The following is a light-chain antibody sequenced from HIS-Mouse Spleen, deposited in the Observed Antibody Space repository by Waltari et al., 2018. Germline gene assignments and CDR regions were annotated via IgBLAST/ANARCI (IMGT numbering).Light chain of an antibody. CDR1: SRHVGGHNY. Sequence: QSALTQPASVSGSPGQSITIACTGTSRHVGGHNYLSRYQQHPGKAPKLMIYDVSNRPSGVSNRFSGSKSGNTASLTISGLQAEDEADYYCSSYTSSSTEVFGGGTKLTVL. CDR3: SSYTSSSTEV. CDR2: DVS. V-gene: IGLV2-14*03. J-gene: IGLJ2*01.